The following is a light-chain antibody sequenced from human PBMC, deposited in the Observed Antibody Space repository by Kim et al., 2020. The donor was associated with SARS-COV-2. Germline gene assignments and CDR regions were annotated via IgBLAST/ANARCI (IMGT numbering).Light chain of an antibody. Sequence: QSALTQPASVSGSPGQSITISCSGTSSDIGGYHFVSWYQQHPGKAPKFMIYDVSNRPSGVSNRFSGSKSGNTASLTISGLQAEDESDYYCSSYSSDNTLIFGTGTKVTVL. V-gene: IGLV2-14*03. J-gene: IGLJ1*01. CDR3: SSYSSDNTLI. CDR2: DVS. CDR1: SSDIGGYHF.